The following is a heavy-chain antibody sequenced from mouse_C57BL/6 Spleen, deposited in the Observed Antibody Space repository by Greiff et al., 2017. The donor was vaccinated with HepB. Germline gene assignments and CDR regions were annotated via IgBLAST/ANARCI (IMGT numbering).Heavy chain of an antibody. J-gene: IGHJ4*01. D-gene: IGHD1-1*01. CDR1: GYTFTDYY. CDR2: IFPGSGST. Sequence: QVQLKQSGPELVKPGASVKISCKASGYTFTDYYINWVKQRPGQGLEWIGWIFPGSGSTYYNEKFKGKATLTVDKSSSTAYMLLSSLTSEDSAVYFCARGDYYGSSLDYYAMDYWGQGTSVTVSS. V-gene: IGHV1-75*01. CDR3: ARGDYYGSSLDYYAMDY.